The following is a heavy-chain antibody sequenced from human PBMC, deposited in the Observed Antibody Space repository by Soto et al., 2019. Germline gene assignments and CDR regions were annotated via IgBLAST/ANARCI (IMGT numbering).Heavy chain of an antibody. CDR2: KKKKGREK. J-gene: IGHJ4*02. D-gene: IGHD1-26*01. CDR3: VRGASLNFDY. V-gene: IGHV3-7*03. Sequence: QATSKWPAWHYKKKKKGREKYYTDSVKGRFTNSRGNAKKFLFLEMNRLRVEDTAFYYCVRGASLNFDYWGQGTLVSVSS.